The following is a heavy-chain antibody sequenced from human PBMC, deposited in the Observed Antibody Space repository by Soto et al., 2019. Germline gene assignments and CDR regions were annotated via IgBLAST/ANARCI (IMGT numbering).Heavy chain of an antibody. CDR3: ERVSAAFLVVQDCGMDV. V-gene: IGHV1-18*04. D-gene: IGHD2-15*01. CDR2: ISGKNGNT. CDR1: GYTFISHG. J-gene: IGHJ6*02. Sequence: ASVKFSCKASGYTFISHGISWVRQAPGQGLEWMGWISGKNGNTNYAQKLQGRVTLTTDTSTSTAYMELRSLRSDDTAVYYCERVSAAFLVVQDCGMDVWGEGTTVTV.